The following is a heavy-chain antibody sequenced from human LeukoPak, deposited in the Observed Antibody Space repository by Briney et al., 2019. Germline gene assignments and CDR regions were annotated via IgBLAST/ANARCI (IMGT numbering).Heavy chain of an antibody. CDR1: GYTFTVYY. CDR2: INPNSGGT. CDR3: AREGPRISGSPRY. J-gene: IGHJ4*02. V-gene: IGHV1-2*02. D-gene: IGHD1-26*01. Sequence: ASVTVSCKASGYTFTVYYMHWVRQAPGQGREWMGWINPNSGGTNYAQKFQGRVTMTRDTSISTAYMELSRLRSDDTAVYYCAREGPRISGSPRYWGQGTLVTVSS.